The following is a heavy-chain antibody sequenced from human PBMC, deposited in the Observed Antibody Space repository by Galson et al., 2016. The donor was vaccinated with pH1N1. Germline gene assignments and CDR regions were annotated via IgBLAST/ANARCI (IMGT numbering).Heavy chain of an antibody. CDR1: GGTFSSYA. CDR2: ITGMFGTT. V-gene: IGHV1-69*05. Sequence: SVKVSCKASGGTFSSYAFSWVRQAPGQGLEWMGGITGMFGTTNYAQKLQGRVTITTEEITSSAYMELSSLRSEDTAVYYCVRHSGYVVTGHMDSWGQGTPVTVSS. J-gene: IGHJ4*02. CDR3: VRHSGYVVTGHMDS. D-gene: IGHD2-21*02.